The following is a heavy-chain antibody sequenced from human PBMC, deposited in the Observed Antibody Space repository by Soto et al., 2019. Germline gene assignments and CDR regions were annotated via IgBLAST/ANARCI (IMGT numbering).Heavy chain of an antibody. J-gene: IGHJ4*02. CDR3: ASPGAGKEGIAVEIFDY. V-gene: IGHV1-69*01. Sequence: SVTFSCTASGGTFSSYAISWVRQAPGQGLEWMGGIIPIFGTANYAQKFQGRVTITADESTSTAYMELSSLRSEDTAVYYCASPGAGKEGIAVEIFDYWGQGTLVTVSS. CDR1: GGTFSSYA. D-gene: IGHD6-19*01. CDR2: IIPIFGTA.